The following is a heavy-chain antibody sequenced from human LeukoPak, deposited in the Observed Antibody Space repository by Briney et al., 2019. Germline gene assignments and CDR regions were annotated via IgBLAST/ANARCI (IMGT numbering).Heavy chain of an antibody. CDR3: ARRGHGYSSSWYGAFDI. D-gene: IGHD6-13*01. V-gene: IGHV4-59*08. CDR2: IYYSGST. CDR1: GGSISSYY. Sequence: RSSETLSLTCTVSGGSISSYYWSSIRQPPGKGLEWIGYIYYSGSTNYNPSLKSRVTISVDTSKNQFSLKLSSVTAADTAVYYCARRGHGYSSSWYGAFDIWGQGTMVTVSS. J-gene: IGHJ3*02.